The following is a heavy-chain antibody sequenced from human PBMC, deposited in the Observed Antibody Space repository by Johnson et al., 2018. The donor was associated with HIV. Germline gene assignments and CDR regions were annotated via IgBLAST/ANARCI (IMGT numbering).Heavy chain of an antibody. V-gene: IGHV3-30*19. CDR2: ISCDGSNK. CDR1: GFTFSSYG. D-gene: IGHD2-2*01. Sequence: QVQLVESGGGVVQPGRSLRLSCVVSGFTFSSYGMHWVRQAPGKGLEWVAVISCDGSNKYYADSVKGRFTISRDNSKNTLYLQMNSLRAEDTAVYYCASIVVVPAAQDNDAFDMWGQGTMVSVSS. J-gene: IGHJ3*02. CDR3: ASIVVVPAAQDNDAFDM.